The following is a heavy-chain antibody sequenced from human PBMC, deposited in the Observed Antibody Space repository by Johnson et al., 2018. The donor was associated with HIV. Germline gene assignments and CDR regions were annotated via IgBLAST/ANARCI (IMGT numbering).Heavy chain of an antibody. V-gene: IGHV3-15*01. CDR3: ATDILFGTTRSDHDAFDT. CDR2: IKSKTHGETT. J-gene: IGHJ3*02. CDR1: GFTFSNAW. Sequence: VQLVESGGGLVKPGGSLRLSCAASGFTFSNAWMSWVRQAPGKGLEWVGRIKSKTHGETTDYAAPVKGRFSISRDDSKNTLYLQMNSLRAEDTGVYYCATDILFGTTRSDHDAFDTWGQGTMVTVSA. D-gene: IGHD1-1*01.